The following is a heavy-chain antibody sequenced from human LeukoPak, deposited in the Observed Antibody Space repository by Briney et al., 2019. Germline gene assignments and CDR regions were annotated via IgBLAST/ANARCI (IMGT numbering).Heavy chain of an antibody. CDR1: GGSISSYY. CDR3: ARDLYCSGGSCRYYYYGMDV. CDR2: IYTSGST. J-gene: IGHJ6*02. Sequence: SETLSLTCTVSGGSISSYYWSWIRQPAGKGLEWIGRIYTSGSTNYNPSLKSRVTMSVDTSKNQFSLKLSSVTAADTAVYYCARDLYCSGGSCRYYYYGMDVWGQGTTVTVSS. D-gene: IGHD2-15*01. V-gene: IGHV4-4*07.